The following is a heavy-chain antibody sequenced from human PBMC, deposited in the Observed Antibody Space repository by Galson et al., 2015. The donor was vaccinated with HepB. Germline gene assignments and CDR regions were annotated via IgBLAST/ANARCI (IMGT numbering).Heavy chain of an antibody. CDR1: GYTFTSYG. D-gene: IGHD4-17*01. Sequence: SVKVSCKASGYTFTSYGISWVRQAPGQGLEWMGWISAYNGNTNYAQKLQGRVAMTTDTSTSTAYMELRSLRSDDTTVYYCARGGPSGRYGDYVPFDYWGLGTLVTVSS. V-gene: IGHV1-18*01. CDR3: ARGGPSGRYGDYVPFDY. J-gene: IGHJ4*02. CDR2: ISAYNGNT.